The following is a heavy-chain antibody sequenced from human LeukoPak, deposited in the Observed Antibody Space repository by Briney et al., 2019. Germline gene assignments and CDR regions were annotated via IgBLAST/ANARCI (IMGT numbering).Heavy chain of an antibody. CDR2: INPSGGST. D-gene: IGHD2-15*01. Sequence: VASVKVSCKASGYTFTSYYMHRVRQAPGQGLEWMGIINPSGGSTSYAQKFQGRVTMTRDTSTSTVYMELSSLRSEDTAVYYCARFARKGYCSGGSCSNWFDPWGQGTLVTVSS. V-gene: IGHV1-46*01. J-gene: IGHJ5*02. CDR3: ARFARKGYCSGGSCSNWFDP. CDR1: GYTFTSYY.